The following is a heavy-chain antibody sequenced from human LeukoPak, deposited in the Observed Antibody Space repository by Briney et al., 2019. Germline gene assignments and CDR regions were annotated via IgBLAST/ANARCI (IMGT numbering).Heavy chain of an antibody. J-gene: IGHJ6*03. Sequence: PSESLSLTCTASGCSISSYYWSWIRQPPGKGLEWIGYINYSGSTNYNPSLRSRVTITVHTYRNQFSLTLSSVTAADTAVYYCARGGARGFGELWGYYYYMDVWGKGTTATVSS. CDR2: INYSGST. D-gene: IGHD3-10*01. V-gene: IGHV4-59*01. CDR1: GCSISSYY. CDR3: ARGGARGFGELWGYYYYMDV.